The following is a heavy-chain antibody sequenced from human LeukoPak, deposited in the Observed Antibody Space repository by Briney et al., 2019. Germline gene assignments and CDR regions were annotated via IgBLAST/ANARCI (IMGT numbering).Heavy chain of an antibody. D-gene: IGHD3-22*01. V-gene: IGHV3-23*01. Sequence: GGSLRLSCAASGFTFSSYAMSWVRQAPGKGPEWVSAISGSGGSTYYADSVKGRFTISRDNSKNTLYLQMNSLRAEDTAVYYCAKGSTRVTMIVVDYWGQGTLVTVSS. J-gene: IGHJ4*02. CDR1: GFTFSSYA. CDR3: AKGSTRVTMIVVDY. CDR2: ISGSGGST.